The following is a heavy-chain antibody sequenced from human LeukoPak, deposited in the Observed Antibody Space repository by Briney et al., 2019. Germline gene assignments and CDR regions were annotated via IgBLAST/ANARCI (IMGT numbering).Heavy chain of an antibody. J-gene: IGHJ1*01. D-gene: IGHD1-1*01. CDR3: AGLSAVTGEYFQH. Sequence: PSETLSLTCTVSGGSISSYYWSWIRQPPGKGLEWIEYIYTRGSTNYNPSPKSRVTISVDTSKNQFSLKLSSVTAADTAVYYCAGLSAVTGEYFQHWGQGTLVTVSS. CDR1: GGSISSYY. V-gene: IGHV4-4*09. CDR2: IYTRGST.